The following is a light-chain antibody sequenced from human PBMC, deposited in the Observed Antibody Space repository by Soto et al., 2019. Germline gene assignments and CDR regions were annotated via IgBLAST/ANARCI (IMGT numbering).Light chain of an antibody. Sequence: EVVLTQSPATLSLSPGERATLSCRASENVRTFVDWYQQKPGQAPRLLIYGASNRAPGIPARFSGSGSGTDFTLTISNLEPEDFAVYYCQQHSHWPPWTFGQGTKVDIK. CDR2: GAS. J-gene: IGKJ1*01. CDR1: ENVRTF. CDR3: QQHSHWPPWT. V-gene: IGKV3-11*01.